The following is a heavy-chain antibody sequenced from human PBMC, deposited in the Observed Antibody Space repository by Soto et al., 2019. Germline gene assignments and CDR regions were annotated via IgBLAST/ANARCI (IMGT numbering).Heavy chain of an antibody. J-gene: IGHJ5*02. V-gene: IGHV3-30*04. CDR2: ISYDGRNK. Sequence: QVQLVESGGGVVQPGRSLRLSCAASGFTFSSYAMHWVRQAPGKGLEWVAFISYDGRNKYYADSVMGRFTISRDNSKNTLYLQINSLRAEDTAVYYCARDMGSCSGGRCYGGWFDPWGQGTLVTVSS. CDR1: GFTFSSYA. CDR3: ARDMGSCSGGRCYGGWFDP. D-gene: IGHD2-15*01.